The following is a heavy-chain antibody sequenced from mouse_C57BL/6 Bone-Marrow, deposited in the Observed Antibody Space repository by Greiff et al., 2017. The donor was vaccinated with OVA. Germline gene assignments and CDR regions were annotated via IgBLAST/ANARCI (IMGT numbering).Heavy chain of an antibody. V-gene: IGHV2-9-1*01. CDR1: GFSLTSYA. Sequence: QVQLKESGPGLVAPSQSLSITCTVSGFSLTSYAISWVRQPPGKGLEWLGVIWTGGGTNYNSALISRLSISKDNSNSQAFLKMNSLQTDDTARYYCARNRAGSSEYYFDYWGQGTTLTVSS. D-gene: IGHD1-1*01. J-gene: IGHJ2*01. CDR2: IWTGGGT. CDR3: ARNRAGSSEYYFDY.